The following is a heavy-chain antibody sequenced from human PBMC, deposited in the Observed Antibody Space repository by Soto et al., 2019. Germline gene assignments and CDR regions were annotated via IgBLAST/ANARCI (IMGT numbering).Heavy chain of an antibody. CDR3: AQYELMSGTFDF. V-gene: IGHV1-18*01. CDR1: GYTFTSYV. Sequence: QVQLVQSGAEVKKPGDSVKVSCKASGYTFTSYVISWVRQAPGQGREWMGWMSAYNGNTNYAQKLHGRDTMNTDTSTSTAYMELRGLRSDEKAVEYWAQYELMSGTFDFWGQGTLVTVSS. J-gene: IGHJ4*02. D-gene: IGHD1-1*01. CDR2: MSAYNGNT.